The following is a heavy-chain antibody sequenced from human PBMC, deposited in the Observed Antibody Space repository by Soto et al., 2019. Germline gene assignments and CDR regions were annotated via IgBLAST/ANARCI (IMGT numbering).Heavy chain of an antibody. CDR2: ISGTGDRT. D-gene: IGHD6-19*01. V-gene: IGHV3-23*01. CDR1: GISFSGYA. CDR3: ARSATGGRYRIGWYLSP. Sequence: EVQLSESGGGLVQPGGSLRLSCVASGISFSGYAMTWVRQAPGKGLECVSAISGTGDRTFYTESVQGRFTISRDNSQKTLHLDMNSLRVEDTAIYYCARSATGGRYRIGWYLSPWGQGALVTVSS. J-gene: IGHJ5*02.